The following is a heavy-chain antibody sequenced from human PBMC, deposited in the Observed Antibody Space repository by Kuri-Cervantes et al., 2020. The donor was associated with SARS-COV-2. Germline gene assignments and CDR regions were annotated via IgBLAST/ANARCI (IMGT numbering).Heavy chain of an antibody. CDR3: ARQMMSSITIFGVVITRNWFDP. D-gene: IGHD3-3*01. Sequence: SETLSLTCTVSGASIISSNYYWGWIRQSPGKGLEWIGSIYESGDTYYSSSLKSRLSLSDDTSRNQFSLKLSSVTAADTAVYYCARQMMSSITIFGVVITRNWFDPWGQGTLVTVSS. CDR2: IYESGDT. J-gene: IGHJ5*02. CDR1: GASIISSNYY. V-gene: IGHV4-39*01.